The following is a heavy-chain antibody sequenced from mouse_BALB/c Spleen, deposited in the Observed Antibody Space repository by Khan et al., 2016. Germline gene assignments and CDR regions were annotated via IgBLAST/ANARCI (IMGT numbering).Heavy chain of an antibody. V-gene: IGHV4-1*02. CDR1: GCDFSRYW. CDR2: INPDSSTI. J-gene: IGHJ3*01. Sequence: EVQLQESGGGLVQPGGSLKLSCAASGCDFSRYWMSWVRQAPGKGLEWIGEINPDSSTINYTPSLKDKFIISRDNANSTLYLQMSKVRSEDTALXYCARLHYYGRFAYWGQGTLVTVSA. CDR3: ARLHYYGRFAY. D-gene: IGHD1-2*01.